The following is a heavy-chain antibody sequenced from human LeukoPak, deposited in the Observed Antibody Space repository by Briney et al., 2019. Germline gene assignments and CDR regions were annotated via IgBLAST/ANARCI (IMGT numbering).Heavy chain of an antibody. D-gene: IGHD3-3*01. CDR3: ARELHYDFWSGYYRYWFDP. CDR1: GGSISSGDYY. CDR2: IYYIGST. V-gene: IGHV4-30-4*01. Sequence: SETLSLTCTVSGGSISSGDYYWSWFRQPPGKGLEWIGYIYYIGSTYYNPSLKSRVTISVDTSKNQFSLKLSSVTAADTAVYYCARELHYDFWSGYYRYWFDPWGQGTLVTVSS. J-gene: IGHJ5*02.